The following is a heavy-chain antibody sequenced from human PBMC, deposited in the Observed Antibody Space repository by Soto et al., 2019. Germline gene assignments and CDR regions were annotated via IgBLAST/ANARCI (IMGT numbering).Heavy chain of an antibody. Sequence: GESLKISCKGSGYSFTSYWIGWVRQMPGKGLEWMGIIYPGDSYTNYSPSFQGHVTISADKSISTAYLQWSSLKASDTAMYYCARQDDFWSGPYYFDYWGQGPLVTVSS. J-gene: IGHJ4*02. CDR3: ARQDDFWSGPYYFDY. V-gene: IGHV5-51*01. D-gene: IGHD3-3*01. CDR1: GYSFTSYW. CDR2: IYPGDSYT.